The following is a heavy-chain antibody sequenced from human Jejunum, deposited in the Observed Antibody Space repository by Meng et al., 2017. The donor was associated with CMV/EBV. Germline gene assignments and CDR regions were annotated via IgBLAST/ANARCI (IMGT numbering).Heavy chain of an antibody. CDR2: IYTNGRA. Sequence: QVQLQGSGPGLLRPSETLPPPCSFSGGSLTNYYWNWIRQTAGKGLEWIGRIYTNGRAIYHPSLVSRVTISEDTSKNQFSLRLTSVTAADTAVYYCARSGYYYDTTGYSPFDYWGQGALVTVSS. D-gene: IGHD3-22*01. CDR3: ARSGYYYDTTGYSPFDY. V-gene: IGHV4-4*07. J-gene: IGHJ4*02. CDR1: GGSLTNYY.